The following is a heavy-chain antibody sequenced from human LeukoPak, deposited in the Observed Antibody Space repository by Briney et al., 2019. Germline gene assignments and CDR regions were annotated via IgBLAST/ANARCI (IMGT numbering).Heavy chain of an antibody. CDR3: AKDRGRAYDSSGFRAFDI. CDR1: GFTFDDYA. V-gene: IGHV3-9*01. J-gene: IGHJ3*02. Sequence: GGSLRLSCAASGFTFDDYAMHWVRQAPGKGLEWVSGISWNSGSIGYADSVKGRFTISRDNAKNSLYLKMNSLRAEDTALYYCAKDRGRAYDSSGFRAFDIWGQGTMVTVSS. CDR2: ISWNSGSI. D-gene: IGHD3-22*01.